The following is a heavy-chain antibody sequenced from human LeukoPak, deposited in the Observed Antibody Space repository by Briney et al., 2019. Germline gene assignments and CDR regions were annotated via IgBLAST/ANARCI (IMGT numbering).Heavy chain of an antibody. CDR3: AKSFSWFGELSLFSY. CDR1: GFTFSSYA. CDR2: ISGSGGST. V-gene: IGHV3-23*01. Sequence: GGSLRLSXAASGFTFSSYAMSWVRQAPGKGLEWVSAISGSGGSTYYADSVKGRFTISRDNSKNTLYLQMNSLRAEDTAVYYCAKSFSWFGELSLFSYWGQGTLVTVSS. J-gene: IGHJ4*02. D-gene: IGHD3-10*01.